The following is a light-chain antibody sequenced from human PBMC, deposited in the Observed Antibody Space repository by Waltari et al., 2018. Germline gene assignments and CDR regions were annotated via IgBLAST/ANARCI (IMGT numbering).Light chain of an antibody. J-gene: IGKJ3*01. CDR2: LTS. CDR1: QSIGTW. Sequence: DIQMTQSPSSVYASIGDRVTITCRASQSIGTWLAWYQQKPGRAPKLLIHLTSTLQSGVPSRFSGSGSGTEFTLTISSLQSEDFATYYCQRANSFPFTFGPGTKVEIK. CDR3: QRANSFPFT. V-gene: IGKV1-12*01.